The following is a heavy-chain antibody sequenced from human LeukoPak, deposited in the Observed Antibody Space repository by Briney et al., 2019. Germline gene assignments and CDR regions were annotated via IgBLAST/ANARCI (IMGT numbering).Heavy chain of an antibody. V-gene: IGHV3-30-3*01. CDR2: ISYDGSNK. CDR3: ARDFSWLGGWFDP. Sequence: PGRSLRLSCAASGFTFSSYAMHWVRQAPGKGLEWVAVISYDGSNKYYADSVKGRFTISRDNAKNSLYLQMNSLRAEDTAVYYCARDFSWLGGWFDPWGQGTLVTVSS. CDR1: GFTFSSYA. J-gene: IGHJ5*02. D-gene: IGHD3-9*01.